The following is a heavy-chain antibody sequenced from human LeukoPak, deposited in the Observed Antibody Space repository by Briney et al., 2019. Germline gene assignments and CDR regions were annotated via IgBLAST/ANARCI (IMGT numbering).Heavy chain of an antibody. V-gene: IGHV4-39*01. CDR2: IYYSGST. CDR3: ARHEIRIYYGSGTLNWFDP. D-gene: IGHD3-10*01. Sequence: SETLSLTCTVSGGSISSSSYYWGWIRQPPGKGLEWIGSIYYSGSTYYNPSLKSRVTISVDTSKNQFSLKLNSVTAADTAVYYCARHEIRIYYGSGTLNWFDPWGQGTLVTVS. CDR1: GGSISSSSYY. J-gene: IGHJ5*02.